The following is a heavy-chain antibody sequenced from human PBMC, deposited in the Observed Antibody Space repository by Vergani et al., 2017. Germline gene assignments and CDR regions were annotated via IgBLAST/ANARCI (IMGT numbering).Heavy chain of an antibody. V-gene: IGHV4-61*01. CDR3: ARVRSTTTVVTPGGNYYYYGMCV. D-gene: IGHD4-23*01. CDR2: IYYSGST. J-gene: IGHJ6*02. CDR1: GGSVSSGSYY. Sequence: QVQLQESGPGLVKPSETLSLTCTVSGGSVSSGSYYWSWIRQPPGEGLEWIGYIYYSGSTNYNPSLKSRVNISVDTSKNQFSLKLISVTAADTAVYYCARVRSTTTVVTPGGNYYYYGMCVWGHGTTVTVAS.